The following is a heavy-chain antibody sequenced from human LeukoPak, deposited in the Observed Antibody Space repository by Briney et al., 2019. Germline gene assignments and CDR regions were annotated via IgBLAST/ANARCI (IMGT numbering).Heavy chain of an antibody. CDR2: IYHSGST. Sequence: SETLSLTCTVSGYSISSGYYWGWIRQPPGKGLEWIGSIYHSGSTYYNPSLKSRVTISVDTSKNQFSLKLSSVTAADTAVYYCARDAITMIVVVITYWYFDLWGRGTLVTVSS. CDR1: GYSISSGYY. D-gene: IGHD3-22*01. CDR3: ARDAITMIVVVITYWYFDL. V-gene: IGHV4-38-2*02. J-gene: IGHJ2*01.